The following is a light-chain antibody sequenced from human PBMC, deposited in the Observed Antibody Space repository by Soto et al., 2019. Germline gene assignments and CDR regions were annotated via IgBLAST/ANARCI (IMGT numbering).Light chain of an antibody. J-gene: IGKJ4*01. CDR3: QHRATWPPSVP. V-gene: IGKV3-11*01. CDR2: DVS. Sequence: EVVLAQPPDTLSLSPGARATLSCRASQSVGTFLNWYQHKPGQAPRLLIYDVSKRATGIPARFGGSGSGTDFTLTIRKLEPEDFAVYYCQHRATWPPSVPFGGGTRV. CDR1: QSVGTF.